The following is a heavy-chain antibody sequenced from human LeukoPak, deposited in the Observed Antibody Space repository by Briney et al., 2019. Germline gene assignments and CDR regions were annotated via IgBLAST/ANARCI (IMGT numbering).Heavy chain of an antibody. J-gene: IGHJ4*02. CDR1: GYTFTGCY. CDR2: INPNSGGT. Sequence: ASVKVSCKASGYTFTGCYMHWVRQAPGQGLEWMGWINPNSGGTNYAQKFQGRVTMTRDTSISTAYMELSRLRSDDTAVYYCARDVDTAMVYSDYWGQGTLVTVSS. CDR3: ARDVDTAMVYSDY. D-gene: IGHD5-18*01. V-gene: IGHV1-2*02.